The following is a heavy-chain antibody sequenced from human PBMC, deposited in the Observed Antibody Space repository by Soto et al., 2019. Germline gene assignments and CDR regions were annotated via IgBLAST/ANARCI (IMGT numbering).Heavy chain of an antibody. CDR3: VRAAGYSGNDYVYYYGMDV. Sequence: QVQLVESGGGVVQPGRSLRLSSAASGFTFSNYGMHWVRQAPGKGLEWVAHVWYDGRNKYYRDSVQGRFSISRDNSKNTLYLQMNSLRDEDTAVYYCVRAAGYSGNDYVYYYGMDVWGQGTTVTVSS. CDR2: VWYDGRNK. D-gene: IGHD5-12*01. V-gene: IGHV3-33*01. J-gene: IGHJ6*02. CDR1: GFTFSNYG.